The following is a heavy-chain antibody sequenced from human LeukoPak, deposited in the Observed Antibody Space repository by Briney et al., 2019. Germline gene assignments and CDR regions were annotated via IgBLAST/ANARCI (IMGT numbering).Heavy chain of an antibody. V-gene: IGHV5-51*01. Sequence: GESLKISFKGSGYRFTSYWIGWVRPMPGKGLEWMGIIYPGDSDTRYSPSFQGQVTISADKSISTAYLQWSSLKASDTAMYYCARHDEPLECIVGALTIDYWGQGTLVTVSS. D-gene: IGHD1-26*01. CDR3: ARHDEPLECIVGALTIDY. J-gene: IGHJ4*02. CDR1: GYRFTSYW. CDR2: IYPGDSDT.